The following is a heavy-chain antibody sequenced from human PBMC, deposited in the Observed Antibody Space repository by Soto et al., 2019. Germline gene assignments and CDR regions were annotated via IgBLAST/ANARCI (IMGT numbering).Heavy chain of an antibody. J-gene: IGHJ6*02. CDR2: TYYRSKWYN. Sequence: PSQTLSLTCAISGDSVSSNSAAWNWIRQSPSRGLEWLGRTYYRSKWYNDYAVSVKSRITINPDTSKNQFSLQLNSVTPEDTAVYYCARELGYCSSTSCDYYDYYGMDVWGQGTTVTVSS. CDR1: GDSVSSNSAA. D-gene: IGHD2-2*01. CDR3: ARELGYCSSTSCDYYDYYGMDV. V-gene: IGHV6-1*01.